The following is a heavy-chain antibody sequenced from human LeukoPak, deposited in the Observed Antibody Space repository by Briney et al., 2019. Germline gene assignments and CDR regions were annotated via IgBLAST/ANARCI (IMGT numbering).Heavy chain of an antibody. CDR1: GGSISSYY. Sequence: PSETLSLTCTVSGGSISSYYWSWIRQPPGKGLEWIGYIYYSGSTNYNPSLKSRVTISVDTSKNQFSLKLSSVTAADTAVYYCARFSRSGWYGSRWFGPWGQGTLVTVSS. D-gene: IGHD6-19*01. CDR3: ARFSRSGWYGSRWFGP. J-gene: IGHJ5*02. CDR2: IYYSGST. V-gene: IGHV4-59*01.